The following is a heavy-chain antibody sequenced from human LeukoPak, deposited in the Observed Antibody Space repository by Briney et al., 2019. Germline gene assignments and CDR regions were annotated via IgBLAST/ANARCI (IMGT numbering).Heavy chain of an antibody. V-gene: IGHV3-30*02. CDR3: ASLLGYCSSTSCSPIDY. Sequence: QSGGSLRLSCAASGFTFSSYGMHWVRQAPGKGLEWVAFIRYDGSNKYYADSVKGRFTISRDNSKNTLYLQMNSLRAEDTAVYYCASLLGYCSSTSCSPIDYWGQGTLVTVSS. CDR2: IRYDGSNK. D-gene: IGHD2-2*01. CDR1: GFTFSSYG. J-gene: IGHJ4*02.